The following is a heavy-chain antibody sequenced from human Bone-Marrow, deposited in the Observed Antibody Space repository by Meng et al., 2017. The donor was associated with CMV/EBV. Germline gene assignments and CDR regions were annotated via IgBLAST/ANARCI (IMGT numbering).Heavy chain of an antibody. CDR3: ARGAYYDSSGYYYHGIAFDI. Sequence: SETLSFTCTVSGGSISSYYWSWIRQPPGKGLEWLGYIYYSGSTNYNPSLKSRVTISVDTSKNQFSLKLSSVTAADTAVYYCARGAYYDSSGYYYHGIAFDIWGQGTMVTVSS. CDR1: GGSISSYY. D-gene: IGHD3-22*01. V-gene: IGHV4-59*01. J-gene: IGHJ3*02. CDR2: IYYSGST.